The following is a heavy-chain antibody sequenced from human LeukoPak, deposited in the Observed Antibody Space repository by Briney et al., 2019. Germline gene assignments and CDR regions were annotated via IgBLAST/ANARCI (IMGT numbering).Heavy chain of an antibody. CDR1: GGSISSSTYY. J-gene: IGHJ4*02. CDR3: ARGQWLARIDY. CDR2: IDYSGSI. D-gene: IGHD6-19*01. Sequence: PSETLSLTCTVSGGSISSSTYYWDWIRQPPGKGLEWIGSIDYSGSIYYYPSLKSRVTISVDTSKKQFSLKLSSVTAADTAVYYCARGQWLARIDYWGQGTLVTVSS. V-gene: IGHV4-39*01.